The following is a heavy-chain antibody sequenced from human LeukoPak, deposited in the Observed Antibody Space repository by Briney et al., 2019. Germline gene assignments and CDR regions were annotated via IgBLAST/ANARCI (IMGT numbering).Heavy chain of an antibody. J-gene: IGHJ4*02. CDR1: GFTFSSYS. V-gene: IGHV3-21*04. D-gene: IGHD3-22*01. CDR3: AKDHYDSSGYYGLGGGIDY. CDR2: ISSSSSYI. Sequence: GGSLRLSCAASGFTFSSYSMDWVRQAPGKGLEWVSSISSSSSYIYYADSVKGRFTISRDNAKNSLYLQMNSLRAEDTAVYYCAKDHYDSSGYYGLGGGIDYWGQGTLVTVSS.